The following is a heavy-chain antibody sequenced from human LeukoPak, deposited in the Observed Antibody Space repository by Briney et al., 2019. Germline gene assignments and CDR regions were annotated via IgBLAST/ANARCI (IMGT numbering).Heavy chain of an antibody. CDR1: GFTFSRYE. D-gene: IGHD4-17*01. Sequence: PGGSLRLSCAASGFTFSRYEMNWVRQAPGKGLEWLSYISSAGKMIYYADSVKGRFTISRDNTKNSLHLYMNSLRAEDTAVYYCVREDGYFDYWGQGTLVTVSS. J-gene: IGHJ4*02. CDR2: ISSAGKMI. CDR3: VREDGYFDY. V-gene: IGHV3-48*03.